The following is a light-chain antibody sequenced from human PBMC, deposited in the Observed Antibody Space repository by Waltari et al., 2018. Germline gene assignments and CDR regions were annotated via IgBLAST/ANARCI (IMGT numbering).Light chain of an antibody. V-gene: IGLV3-25*03. Sequence: SYELTQPPSVSVSPGPTARLTCSGDALPKQSAYCYQQKPGHAPVLVIYKDSERPSGIQERFSGSSSGTTVTLTISGVQAEDEADYYCQSADSSGTYWVFGGGTKLTVL. CDR1: ALPKQS. CDR2: KDS. J-gene: IGLJ3*02. CDR3: QSADSSGTYWV.